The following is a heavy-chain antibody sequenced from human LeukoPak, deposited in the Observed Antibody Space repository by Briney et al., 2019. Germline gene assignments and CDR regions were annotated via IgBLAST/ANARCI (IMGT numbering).Heavy chain of an antibody. Sequence: GASVQVSCKASGYTFTYYYMHWVRQAPGQGLEWMCWINPKSGGRSYAQRFQGRVTMTRDTSISTAYMELSRLRSDDTAVYYCATGGRLVPAAMWFDYWGQGTLVTVSS. CDR2: INPKSGGR. CDR3: ATGGRLVPAAMWFDY. CDR1: GYTFTYYY. V-gene: IGHV1-2*02. J-gene: IGHJ4*02. D-gene: IGHD2-2*01.